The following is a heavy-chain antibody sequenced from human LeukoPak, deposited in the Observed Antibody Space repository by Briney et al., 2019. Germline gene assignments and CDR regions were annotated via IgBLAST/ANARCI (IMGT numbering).Heavy chain of an antibody. D-gene: IGHD3-3*01. CDR2: IYSGGST. J-gene: IGHJ4*02. CDR1: GFTVSSNY. V-gene: IGHV3-66*01. CDR3: AKETIFGVVITFDY. Sequence: GGSLRLSCAASGFTVSSNYMSWVRQAPGKGLEWVSVIYSGGSTYYADSVKGRFTISRDNSKNTPYLQMNSLRAEDTAVYYCAKETIFGVVITFDYWGQGTLVTVSS.